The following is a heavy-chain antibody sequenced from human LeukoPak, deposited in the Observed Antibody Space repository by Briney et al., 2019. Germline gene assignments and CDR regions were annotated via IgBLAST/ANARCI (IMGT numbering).Heavy chain of an antibody. CDR2: ISYDGSNK. CDR3: ARDRGIAVAGIGYYFDY. J-gene: IGHJ4*02. D-gene: IGHD6-19*01. CDR1: GFTFSSYA. V-gene: IGHV3-30-3*01. Sequence: PGRSLRLSCAASGFTFSSYAMHWVRQAPGKGLEWVAVISYDGSNKYYADSVKGRFTISRDNSKNTLYLQMNSLRAEDTAVYYCARDRGIAVAGIGYYFDYWGQGTLVTVSS.